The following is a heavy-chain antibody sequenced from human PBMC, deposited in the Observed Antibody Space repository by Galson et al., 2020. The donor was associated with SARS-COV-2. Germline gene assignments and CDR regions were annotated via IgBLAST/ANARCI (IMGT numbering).Heavy chain of an antibody. Sequence: GGSLRLSCAASGFTFSSYSMNWVRQAPGKGLEWVSYISSSSSTIYYADSVKGRFTISRDNAKNSLYLQMNSLRDEDTAVYYCARAASYDFWSGYFFHGLNWFDPWGQGTLVTVSS. D-gene: IGHD3-3*01. CDR3: ARAASYDFWSGYFFHGLNWFDP. J-gene: IGHJ5*02. CDR1: GFTFSSYS. CDR2: ISSSSSTI. V-gene: IGHV3-48*02.